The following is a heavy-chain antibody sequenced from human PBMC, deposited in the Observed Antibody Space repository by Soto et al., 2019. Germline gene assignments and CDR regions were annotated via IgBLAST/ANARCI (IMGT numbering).Heavy chain of an antibody. D-gene: IGHD2-21*01. CDR1: GGSISDGAYY. Sequence: QVQLQESGPGLVKPSQTLSLTCTVSGGSISDGAYYWSWIRQPPGKGLEWIGHIYNSGNTYNNPALMSRLTISLDTSKSQFSLNLNSVTAADPAVYYCASGLSGDKVDQWGQGTLVTVSS. CDR3: ASGLSGDKVDQ. V-gene: IGHV4-30-4*01. CDR2: IYNSGNT. J-gene: IGHJ4*02.